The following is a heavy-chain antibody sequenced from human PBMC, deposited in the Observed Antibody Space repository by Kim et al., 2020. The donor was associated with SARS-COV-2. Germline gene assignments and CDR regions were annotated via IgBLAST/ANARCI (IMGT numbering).Heavy chain of an antibody. CDR2: ISGSGGST. J-gene: IGHJ2*01. CDR3: AKRVVVPAARYWYFDL. D-gene: IGHD2-2*01. Sequence: GGSLRLSCAASGFTFSSYAMSWVRQAPGKGLEWVSAISGSGGSTYYADSVKGRFTISRDNSKNTLYLQMNSLRAEDTAVYYCAKRVVVPAARYWYFDLWGRGTLVTVSS. V-gene: IGHV3-23*01. CDR1: GFTFSSYA.